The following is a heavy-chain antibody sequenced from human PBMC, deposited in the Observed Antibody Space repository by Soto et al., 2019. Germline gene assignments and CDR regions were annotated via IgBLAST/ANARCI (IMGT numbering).Heavy chain of an antibody. CDR3: AHRVLRTVFGLVTTTAINFDF. CDR2: IFWDVDK. V-gene: IGHV2-5*02. Sequence: QLTLNVSGPPLVRPTETLTLTCRFSGFSLTTSGVGVGWIRQSPGKAPEWLALIFWDVDKRYSASLKSRPTITKDTSKNQVVLTVSNLDPTDTATYYCAHRVLRTVFGLVTTTAINFDFWGQGTPVAVSS. D-gene: IGHD3-3*01. CDR1: GFSLTTSGVG. J-gene: IGHJ4*02.